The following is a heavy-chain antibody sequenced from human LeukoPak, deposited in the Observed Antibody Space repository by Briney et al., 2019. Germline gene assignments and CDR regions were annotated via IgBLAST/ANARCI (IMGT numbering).Heavy chain of an antibody. D-gene: IGHD1-1*01. V-gene: IGHV3-7*01. J-gene: IGHJ4*02. CDR1: GFTFSGNW. CDR2: IKQDGSVK. Sequence: GGSLRLSCAASGFTFSGNWMSWLRQDPGKGLEWLANIKQDGSVKYYVDSVKGRFTISRDNAKNSLLLQMNSLRAEDTAVYYCARDVGWDSSLVTTTRSDYWGQGTLVTVSS. CDR3: ARDVGWDSSLVTTTRSDY.